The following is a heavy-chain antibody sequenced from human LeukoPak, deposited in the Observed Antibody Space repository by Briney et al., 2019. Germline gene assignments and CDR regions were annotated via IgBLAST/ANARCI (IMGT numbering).Heavy chain of an antibody. J-gene: IGHJ4*02. CDR3: AKGSYYDSSGSFYFDY. CDR2: ISGSGDNT. D-gene: IGHD3-22*01. CDR1: GFTFSSYA. Sequence: GGSLRLSCAASGFTFSSYAMSWVRQAPGKGLEWVSGISGSGDNTYYADSVKGQFTISRDNSKNTLYVQVNSLGTEDTAADYCAKGSYYDSSGSFYFDYWGQGTLVTVSS. V-gene: IGHV3-23*01.